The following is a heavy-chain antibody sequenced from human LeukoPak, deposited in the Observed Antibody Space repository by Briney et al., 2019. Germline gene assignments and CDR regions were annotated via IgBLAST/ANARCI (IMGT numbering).Heavy chain of an antibody. D-gene: IGHD6-19*01. CDR3: ARLMYNSGWTGLDY. J-gene: IGHJ4*02. V-gene: IGHV4-59*01. CDR2: IYYSGST. Sequence: PSETLSPTCTVSGGSISSYFWNWVRQPPGKGLEWIGYIYYSGSTNYNPSLKSRVTIAVDTSKNQFSLKLNSVTAADTAVYYCARLMYNSGWTGLDYWGQGSLVTVSS. CDR1: GGSISSYF.